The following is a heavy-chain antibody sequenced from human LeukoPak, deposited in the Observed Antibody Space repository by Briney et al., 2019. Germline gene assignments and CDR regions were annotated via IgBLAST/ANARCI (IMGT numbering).Heavy chain of an antibody. CDR2: IRGRAYGGTT. Sequence: GGSLRLSCTASGFTFGDYAMSWVRQAPGKGLEWVGFIRGRAYGGTTEYAASVKGRFTISRDDSKSIAYLQMNSLKTEDTAVYYCTRGKMATPGTSYDYWGQGTLVTVSS. CDR1: GFTFGDYA. D-gene: IGHD5-24*01. CDR3: TRGKMATPGTSYDY. J-gene: IGHJ4*02. V-gene: IGHV3-49*04.